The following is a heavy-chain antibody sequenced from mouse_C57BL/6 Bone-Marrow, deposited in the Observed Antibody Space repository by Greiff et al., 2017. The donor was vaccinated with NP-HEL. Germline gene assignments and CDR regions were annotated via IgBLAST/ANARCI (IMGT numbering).Heavy chain of an antibody. CDR1: GYTFTSYW. D-gene: IGHD1-1*01. J-gene: IGHJ1*03. CDR3: ARAPITTVVATDWYFDV. CDR2: IDPSDSYT. Sequence: QVQLQQPGAELVRPGTSVKLSCKASGYTFTSYWMHWVKQRPGQGLEWIGVIDPSDSYTNYNQKFKGKATLTVDTSSSTAYMQLISLTSENSAVYDCARAPITTVVATDWYFDVWGTGTTVTVSS. V-gene: IGHV1-59*01.